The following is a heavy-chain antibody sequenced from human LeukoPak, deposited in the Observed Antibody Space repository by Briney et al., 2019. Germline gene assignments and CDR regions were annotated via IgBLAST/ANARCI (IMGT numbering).Heavy chain of an antibody. CDR3: AKPISGGLAVTADWFRP. CDR2: INANSVST. Sequence: GGSLTLFCAASGFAFSDYALSWLRQPPGKGLAWVSTINANSVSTSYAASVRGRFTISQDNAKDTVYLQLNRLSTDDTATYYCAKPISGGLAVTADWFRPWVQGTLVVVSS. J-gene: IGHJ5*02. D-gene: IGHD6-19*01. CDR1: GFAFSDYA. V-gene: IGHV3-23*01.